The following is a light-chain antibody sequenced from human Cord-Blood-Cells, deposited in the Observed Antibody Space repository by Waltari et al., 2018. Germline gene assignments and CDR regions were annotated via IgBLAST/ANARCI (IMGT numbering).Light chain of an antibody. CDR3: SSYAGSNNLV. Sequence: QSALTQPPSASGPPGTAVTISCTGTSSDVGGYNYVPWYQQHPGKAPKLIIYEVSKRPSGVPDRFSGSKSGNTASLTVSGLQAEDGADYYCSSYAGSNNLVFGGGTKLTVL. CDR1: SSDVGGYNY. V-gene: IGLV2-8*01. CDR2: EVS. J-gene: IGLJ2*01.